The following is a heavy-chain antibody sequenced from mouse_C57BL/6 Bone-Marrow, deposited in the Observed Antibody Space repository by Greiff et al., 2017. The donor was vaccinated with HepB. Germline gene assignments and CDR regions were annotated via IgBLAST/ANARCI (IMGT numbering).Heavy chain of an antibody. CDR2: ISYDGSN. J-gene: IGHJ4*01. D-gene: IGHD1-1*01. CDR1: GYSITSGYY. CDR3: ARVYYLYAMDY. Sequence: EVKLMESGPGLVKPSQSLSLTCSVTGYSITSGYYWNWIRQFPGNKLEWMGYISYDGSNNYNPSLKIRISITRDTSKNQFFLKLNSVTTEDTATYYCARVYYLYAMDYWGQGTSVTVSS. V-gene: IGHV3-6*01.